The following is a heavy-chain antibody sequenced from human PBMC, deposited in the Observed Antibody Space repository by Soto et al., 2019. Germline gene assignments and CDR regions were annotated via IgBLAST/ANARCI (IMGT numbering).Heavy chain of an antibody. V-gene: IGHV4-39*01. CDR1: GGSISSSSYY. J-gene: IGHJ6*03. Sequence: SETLSLTCTVSGGSISSSSYYWGWIRQPPGKGLEWIGSIYYSGSTYYNPSLKSRVTISVDTSKNQFSLKLSSVTAADTAVYYCARLGDYGDYRPYYYYYMDVWGKGTTVTVSS. CDR2: IYYSGST. CDR3: ARLGDYGDYRPYYYYYMDV. D-gene: IGHD4-17*01.